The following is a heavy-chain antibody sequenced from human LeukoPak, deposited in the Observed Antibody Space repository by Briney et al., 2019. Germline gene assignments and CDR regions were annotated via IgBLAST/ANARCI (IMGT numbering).Heavy chain of an antibody. J-gene: IGHJ6*03. CDR2: ICGIVGRT. CDR3: AKVGYSSSWYVGEYYYYYYMDV. V-gene: IGHV3-23*01. Sequence: TVGSLRLSCAASGFTFSSYSMKCVRQAPGEGLWWVSAICGIVGRTYYADTGKGRFTISRDNSKNTLYLQMNSLRAEDTALYYCAKVGYSSSWYVGEYYYYYYMDVWGKGTTVTISS. D-gene: IGHD6-13*01. CDR1: GFTFSSYS.